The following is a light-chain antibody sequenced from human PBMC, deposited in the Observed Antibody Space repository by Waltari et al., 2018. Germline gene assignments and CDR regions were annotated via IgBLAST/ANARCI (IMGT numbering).Light chain of an antibody. V-gene: IGKV3-15*01. CDR2: GAS. CDR1: QSVSSS. CDR3: VQYKNWPS. J-gene: IGKJ3*01. Sequence: EIVMTQSPATLSVSPGERATLSCRASQSVSSSLARYQQKPGQPPRLLIHGASSRATGIPARFSGSGSGTEFTLTINSLQSDDFAVYYCVQYKNWPSFGPGTKVEIK.